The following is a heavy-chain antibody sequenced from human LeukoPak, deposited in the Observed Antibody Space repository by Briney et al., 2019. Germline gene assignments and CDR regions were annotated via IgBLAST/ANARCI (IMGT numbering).Heavy chain of an antibody. CDR3: ARDGYYYDSSGYYLDY. CDR1: GGSISSHY. D-gene: IGHD3-22*01. V-gene: IGHV4-4*08. Sequence: SETLSLTCTVSGGSISSHYWSWLRQPPGKGLEWIGYIYTSGSTNYNPSLKSRVTISVDTSKNQFSLKLSSVTAADTAVYYCARDGYYYDSSGYYLDYWGQGTLVTVSS. CDR2: IYTSGST. J-gene: IGHJ4*02.